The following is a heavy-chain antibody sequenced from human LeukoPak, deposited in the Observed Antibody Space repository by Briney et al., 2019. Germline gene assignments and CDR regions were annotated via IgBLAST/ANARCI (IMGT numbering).Heavy chain of an antibody. D-gene: IGHD5-18*01. Sequence: GGSLRLSCAASGFTFSSYWMSWVRQAPGKGLEWVANINQDGSEKYYVDSVKGRFTISRDNAKNSLYLQMNTLGAEDTAVYYCARMWIQLWPQDNWGQGTLVTVSS. CDR3: ARMWIQLWPQDN. CDR1: GFTFSSYW. J-gene: IGHJ4*02. CDR2: INQDGSEK. V-gene: IGHV3-7*03.